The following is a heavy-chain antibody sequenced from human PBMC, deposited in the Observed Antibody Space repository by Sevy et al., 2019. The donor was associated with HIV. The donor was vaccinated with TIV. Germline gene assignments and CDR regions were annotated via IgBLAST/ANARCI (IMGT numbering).Heavy chain of an antibody. D-gene: IGHD2-2*01. J-gene: IGHJ5*02. Sequence: ASVKVSCKASGYTFSGYYMHWVRQAPGQGLEWMGWINTNSGATNYAQKFQGRVTMTRDTSISTAYMELNRLRSDDTAVYYCARDPVEPPPIYIGGNWFGPWGQGTLVTVSS. CDR2: INTNSGAT. CDR1: GYTFSGYY. CDR3: ARDPVEPPPIYIGGNWFGP. V-gene: IGHV1-2*02.